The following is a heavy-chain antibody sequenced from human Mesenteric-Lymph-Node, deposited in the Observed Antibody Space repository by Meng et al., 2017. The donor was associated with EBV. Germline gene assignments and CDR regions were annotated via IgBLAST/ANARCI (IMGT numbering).Heavy chain of an antibody. J-gene: IGHJ4*02. CDR3: ASGNSGINFDY. D-gene: IGHD4-23*01. V-gene: IGHV1-18*01. CDR2: ISADNGNT. CDR1: GYTFTSYH. Sequence: QVQLVQSGAKVEKPGASVKVSCKASGYTFTSYHITWVRQASGQGLEWMGWISADNGNTIFAQKFQGRVTMTADSSTSTAYMEVTSLTSDDTAVYYCASGNSGINFDYWGQGTLVTVSS.